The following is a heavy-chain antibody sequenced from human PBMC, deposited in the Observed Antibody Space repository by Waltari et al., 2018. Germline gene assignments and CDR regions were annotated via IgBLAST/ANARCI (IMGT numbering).Heavy chain of an antibody. V-gene: IGHV4-39*07. CDR1: GGSISSSSYY. J-gene: IGHJ6*02. CDR3: ARYRVVQGVKSGYYYYGMDV. CDR2: IYYSGST. D-gene: IGHD3-10*01. Sequence: QLQLQESGPGLVKPSETLSLTCTVSGGSISSSSYYWGWIRQPPGTGLAWIGSIYYSGSTYCDPSLKRRVTISVDTAKNQFSLKLSSVTAADTAVYDCARYRVVQGVKSGYYYYGMDVWGQGTTVTVSS.